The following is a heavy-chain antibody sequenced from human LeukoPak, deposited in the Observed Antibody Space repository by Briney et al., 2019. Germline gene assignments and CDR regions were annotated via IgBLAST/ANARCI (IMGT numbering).Heavy chain of an antibody. V-gene: IGHV4-34*01. CDR1: GGSFSGYH. CDR3: ARGPLNSSIAARPRYFQH. D-gene: IGHD6-6*01. CDR2: INHSGST. J-gene: IGHJ1*01. Sequence: SQTLSLTCAVYGGSFSGYHWSWIRQPPGKGLEWIGEINHSGSTNYNPSLKSRVTISVDTSKNQFSLKLSSVTAADTAVYYCARGPLNSSIAARPRYFQHWGQGTLVTVSS.